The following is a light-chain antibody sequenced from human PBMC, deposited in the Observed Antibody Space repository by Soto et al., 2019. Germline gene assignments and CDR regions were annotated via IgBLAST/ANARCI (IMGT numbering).Light chain of an antibody. V-gene: IGLV2-14*01. CDR3: SSYTTDNTYV. J-gene: IGLJ1*01. CDR2: EVS. CDR1: SSDVGGYEY. Sequence: QSVLTQPASVSGSPGQSITISCTGTSSDVGGYEYVSWYQHHPGKAPKLMIYEVSNRPSGVSHRFSGSKSGNTASLTISGLQAEDEADYYCSSYTTDNTYVFGTGTKLTVL.